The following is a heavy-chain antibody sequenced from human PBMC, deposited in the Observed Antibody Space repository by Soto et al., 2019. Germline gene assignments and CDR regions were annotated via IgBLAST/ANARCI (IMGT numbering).Heavy chain of an antibody. CDR2: ISYDGSNK. CDR3: AKVIDAMVGYYYYGMYV. Sequence: GGSPRLSCAASGFTLSSYGMHWVRLALGKGLEWVAVISYDGSNKYYADSVKGRFTISRDNSKNTLYLQMNSLGAEDTAVYYCAKVIDAMVGYYYYGMYVWGQGTTVTVSS. D-gene: IGHD5-18*01. J-gene: IGHJ6*02. V-gene: IGHV3-30*18. CDR1: GFTLSSYG.